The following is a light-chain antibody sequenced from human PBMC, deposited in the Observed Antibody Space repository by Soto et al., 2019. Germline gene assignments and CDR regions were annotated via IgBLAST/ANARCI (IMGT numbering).Light chain of an antibody. V-gene: IGLV2-8*01. Sequence: QSVLTQPPSASGSPGQSVAISCTGTSSDVGGYNYVSWYQQHPGKAPKLMIYEVNKRPSGVPDRFSGSKSGNTASLTISGLQAEDEADYYCSSYTSSSTLDVFGTGTKVTVL. CDR3: SSYTSSSTLDV. J-gene: IGLJ1*01. CDR2: EVN. CDR1: SSDVGGYNY.